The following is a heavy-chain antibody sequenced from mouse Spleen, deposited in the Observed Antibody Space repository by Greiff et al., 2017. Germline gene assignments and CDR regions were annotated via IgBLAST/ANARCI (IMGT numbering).Heavy chain of an antibody. D-gene: IGHD1-1*01. J-gene: IGHJ2*01. CDR3: ARHSGLLRYSFDY. Sequence: EVQGVESGGGLVKPGGSLKLSCAASGFTFSSYAMSWVRQTPEKRLEWVATISSGGSYTYYPDSVKGRFTISRDNAKNTLYLQMSSLRSEDTAMYYCARHSGLLRYSFDYWGQGTTLTVSS. CDR2: ISSGGSYT. V-gene: IGHV5-9-3*01. CDR1: GFTFSSYA.